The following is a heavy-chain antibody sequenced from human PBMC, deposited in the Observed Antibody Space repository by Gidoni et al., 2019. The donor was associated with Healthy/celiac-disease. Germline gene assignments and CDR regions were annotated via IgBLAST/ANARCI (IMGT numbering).Heavy chain of an antibody. D-gene: IGHD2-21*02. J-gene: IGHJ4*02. CDR1: GFTFSRYS. CDR3: ARDRGDSCSRFDY. Sequence: EVQLVESGGGLVKPGGSLRLSCAASGFTFSRYSMNWVRQAPGKGLEWVSSISSSSSYIYYADSVKGRFTISRDNAKNSLYLQMNSLRAEDTAVYYCARDRGDSCSRFDYWGQGTLVTVSS. V-gene: IGHV3-21*01. CDR2: ISSSSSYI.